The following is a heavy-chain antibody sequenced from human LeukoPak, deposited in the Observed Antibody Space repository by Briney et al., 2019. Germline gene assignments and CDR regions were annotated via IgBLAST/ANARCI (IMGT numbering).Heavy chain of an antibody. J-gene: IGHJ5*02. CDR2: ISGSGGST. CDR3: AKNPGYCSSTSCPLGWFDP. Sequence: LAGGSLRLSCAASGFTFSSYAMSWVRQAPGKGLEWVSAISGSGGSTYYADSVKGRFTISRDNSKNTLYLQMNSLRAEDTAVYYCAKNPGYCSSTSCPLGWFDPWGQGTLVTVSS. V-gene: IGHV3-23*01. D-gene: IGHD2-2*01. CDR1: GFTFSSYA.